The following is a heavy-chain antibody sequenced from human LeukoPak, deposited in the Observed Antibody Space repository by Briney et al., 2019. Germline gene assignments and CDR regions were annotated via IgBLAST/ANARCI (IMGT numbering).Heavy chain of an antibody. Sequence: PGGSLGLSCAASGFTFSSYAMHWVRQAPGKGLEWVAVISYDGSNKYYADSVKGRFTISRDNSKNTLYLQMNSLRAEDTAVYYCARPELLADDAFDIWGQGTMVTVSS. CDR2: ISYDGSNK. V-gene: IGHV3-30*01. D-gene: IGHD4-23*01. CDR3: ARPELLADDAFDI. J-gene: IGHJ3*02. CDR1: GFTFSSYA.